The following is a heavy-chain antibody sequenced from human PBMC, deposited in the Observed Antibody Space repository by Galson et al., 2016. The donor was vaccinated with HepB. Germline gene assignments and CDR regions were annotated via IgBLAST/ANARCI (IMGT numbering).Heavy chain of an antibody. J-gene: IGHJ4*02. CDR3: TTSVGANEFDY. V-gene: IGHV3-15*07. Sequence: LRLSCAGSGFPFSHAWLNWVRQAPGKGLEWVGRIKSKGDGETTDYAAPVKGRFTVSRDDSKNTLYLQMNSLKTEDTAVYHCTTSVGANEFDYWGQGTLVTVSS. CDR1: GFPFSHAW. CDR2: IKSKGDGETT. D-gene: IGHD1-26*01.